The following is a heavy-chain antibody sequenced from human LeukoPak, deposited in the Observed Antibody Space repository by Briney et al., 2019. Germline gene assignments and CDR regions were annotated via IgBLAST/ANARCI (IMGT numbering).Heavy chain of an antibody. Sequence: SETLSLTCTVSGGSVSSGSYYWGWIRQPPGKGLEWIGYIYYSGSTNYNPSLKSRVTISVDTSKNQFSLKLSSVTAADTAVYYCARDARVCTNGVCYGMDVWGQGTTVTVSS. CDR1: GGSVSSGSYY. V-gene: IGHV4-61*01. J-gene: IGHJ6*02. D-gene: IGHD2-8*01. CDR3: ARDARVCTNGVCYGMDV. CDR2: IYYSGST.